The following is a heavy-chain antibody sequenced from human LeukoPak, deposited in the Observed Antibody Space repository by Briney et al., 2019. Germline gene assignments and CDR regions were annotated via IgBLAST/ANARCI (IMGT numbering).Heavy chain of an antibody. CDR3: ARDNVLYGSGIWWFDP. J-gene: IGHJ5*02. Sequence: GESLKISCKGSGYSFTSYWIGWVRQMPGKGLEWMGIIYPGDSDTRYSPSFQGQVTISADKSISTAYLQWSSLKASDTAMYYCARDNVLYGSGIWWFDPWGQGTLVTVSS. D-gene: IGHD3-10*01. CDR1: GYSFTSYW. CDR2: IYPGDSDT. V-gene: IGHV5-51*01.